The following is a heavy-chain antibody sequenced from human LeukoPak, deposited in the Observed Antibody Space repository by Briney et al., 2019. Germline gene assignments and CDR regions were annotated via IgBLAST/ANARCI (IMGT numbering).Heavy chain of an antibody. CDR2: ISYDGSNK. CDR3: VRDRRGYSGYDSAGMDV. D-gene: IGHD5-12*01. J-gene: IGHJ6*04. Sequence: PGGSLRLSCAASGFTFSSYAMHWVRQAPGKGLEWVAVISYDGSNKYYADSVKGRFTISRDNSKNTLYLQMNSLKAEDTAVYYCVRDRRGYSGYDSAGMDVWGKGTTVTVSS. V-gene: IGHV3-30*04. CDR1: GFTFSSYA.